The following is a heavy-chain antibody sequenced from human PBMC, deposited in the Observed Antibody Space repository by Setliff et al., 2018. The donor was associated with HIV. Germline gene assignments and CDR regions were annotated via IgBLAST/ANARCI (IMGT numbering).Heavy chain of an antibody. CDR1: GFTFSSYS. CDR3: AREFVPTGFFDF. Sequence: GGSLRLSCAASGFTFSSYSMNWVRQAPGKGLEWVSSISSSSSYIYYADSVKGRFTISRDNAKNSLYLQMNSLRAEDTAVYYCAREFVPTGFFDFWGLGSLVTVSS. CDR2: ISSSSSYI. V-gene: IGHV3-21*01. D-gene: IGHD2-8*01. J-gene: IGHJ4*02.